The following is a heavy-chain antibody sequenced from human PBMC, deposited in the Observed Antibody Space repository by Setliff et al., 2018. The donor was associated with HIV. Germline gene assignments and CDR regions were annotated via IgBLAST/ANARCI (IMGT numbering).Heavy chain of an antibody. CDR3: AREGSPIYYFDY. D-gene: IGHD3-10*01. CDR1: GYLFTGYY. CDR2: INVNSGGT. V-gene: IGHV1-2*02. Sequence: GASVQVSCKASGYLFTGYYMHWGRQAPGQGLEWMGWINVNSGGTKYAQKFQGRVTMTRDTSISTAYMEVSSLRSDDTAVYYCAREGSPIYYFDYWSQGTLVTVSS. J-gene: IGHJ4*02.